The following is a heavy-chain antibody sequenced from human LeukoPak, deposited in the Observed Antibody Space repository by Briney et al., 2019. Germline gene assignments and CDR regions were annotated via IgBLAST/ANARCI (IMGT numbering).Heavy chain of an antibody. V-gene: IGHV3-7*01. Sequence: GGSLRLSCAASGFTFSSYWMSWVRQAPGKGLEWVANIKQDGSEKYYVDSVKGRFTISRDNAKNSLYLQMNSLRAEDTAVYYCARAAPYYYDSSGYDPWGQGTLVTVSS. D-gene: IGHD3-22*01. CDR2: IKQDGSEK. CDR3: ARAAPYYYDSSGYDP. J-gene: IGHJ5*02. CDR1: GFTFSSYW.